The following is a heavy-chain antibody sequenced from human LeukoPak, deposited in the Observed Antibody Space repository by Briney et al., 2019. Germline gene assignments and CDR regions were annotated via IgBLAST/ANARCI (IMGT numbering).Heavy chain of an antibody. J-gene: IGHJ5*02. V-gene: IGHV4-39*01. CDR1: GGSVSSTTYY. CDR2: IYYSGST. CDR3: ESIAIVTWSWFDP. Sequence: PSETLSLTCTVSGGSVSSTTYYWGWIRQPPGKGLEWIGSIYYSGSTYYNPSLKSRVTISVDTSKNQFSLKLSSVTAADTAVYYCESIAIVTWSWFDPCGQGTMVTVSS. D-gene: IGHD5-18*01.